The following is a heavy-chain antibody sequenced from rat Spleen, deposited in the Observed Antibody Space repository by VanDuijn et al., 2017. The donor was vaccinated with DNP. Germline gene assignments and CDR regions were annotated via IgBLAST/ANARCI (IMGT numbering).Heavy chain of an antibody. CDR1: GFTFSDYN. J-gene: IGHJ4*01. D-gene: IGHD1-4*01. CDR2: ISYNGDRT. V-gene: IGHV5-22*01. CDR3: ARQSTRGAMDV. Sequence: EVQLVESGGGLVQPGRSLKLSCAASGFTFSDYNMAWARQAPTKGLEWVAYISYNGDRTFYGDSVKGRFTISRDNAKSTLYLEMNSLGSEDMATYYCARQSTRGAMDVWGQGTSVTVSS.